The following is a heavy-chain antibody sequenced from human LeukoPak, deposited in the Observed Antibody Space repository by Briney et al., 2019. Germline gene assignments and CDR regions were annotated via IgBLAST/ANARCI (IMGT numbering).Heavy chain of an antibody. CDR3: ARGGRDGYKIDY. CDR2: IYYSGST. D-gene: IGHD5-24*01. Sequence: SETLSLTCTVSGGSISSYYWSWIRQPPGKGLEWIGYIYYSGSTNYNPSLKSRVTISVDTSKNQFSLKLSSVTAADTAVYYCARGGRDGYKIDYWGQGTMVTVSS. J-gene: IGHJ4*02. V-gene: IGHV4-59*01. CDR1: GGSISSYY.